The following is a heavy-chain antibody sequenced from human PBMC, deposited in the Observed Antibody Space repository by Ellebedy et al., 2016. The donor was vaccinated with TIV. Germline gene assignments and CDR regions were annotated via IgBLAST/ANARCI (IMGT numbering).Heavy chain of an antibody. CDR2: IDPSDSYT. D-gene: IGHD3-22*01. CDR3: ATLYYYDSSGYYYFPSDY. CDR1: GYSFTSYW. V-gene: IGHV5-10-1*01. J-gene: IGHJ4*02. Sequence: GGSLRLSCKGSGYSFTSYWISWVRQMPGKGLEWMGRIDPSDSYTNYSPSFQGHVTISADKSISTAYLQWGSLKASDTAMYYCATLYYYDSSGYYYFPSDYWGQGTQVTVSS.